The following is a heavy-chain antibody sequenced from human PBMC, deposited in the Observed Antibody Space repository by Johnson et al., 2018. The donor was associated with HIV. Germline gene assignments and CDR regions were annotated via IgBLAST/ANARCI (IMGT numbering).Heavy chain of an antibody. V-gene: IGHV3-15*01. Sequence: EVQLVESGGGLVKPGGSLRLSCAASGFTFSNAWMSWVRQAPGKGLEWVGRIKSKTDGGTTDYAAPVKGRFTISRDDSKNTLYLQINSLKTEDTAIYYCTTESYHLTAFDIWGQGTMVTVSS. J-gene: IGHJ3*02. CDR2: IKSKTDGGTT. D-gene: IGHD1-14*01. CDR3: TTESYHLTAFDI. CDR1: GFTFSNAW.